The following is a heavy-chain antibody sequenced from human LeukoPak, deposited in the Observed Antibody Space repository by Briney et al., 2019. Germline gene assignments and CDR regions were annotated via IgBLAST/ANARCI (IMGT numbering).Heavy chain of an antibody. V-gene: IGHV4-59*01. CDR1: GGSISSYY. D-gene: IGHD3-22*01. CDR2: IYYSGST. J-gene: IGHJ4*02. CDR3: ARVTGYMIEDYFDY. Sequence: SETLSLTCTVSGGSISSYYWSWIRQPPGKGLEWLGYIYYSGSTNYNPSLKSRVTVSVDTSKNQFSLRLSSVTAADTAVYYCARVTGYMIEDYFDYWGQGTLVTVSS.